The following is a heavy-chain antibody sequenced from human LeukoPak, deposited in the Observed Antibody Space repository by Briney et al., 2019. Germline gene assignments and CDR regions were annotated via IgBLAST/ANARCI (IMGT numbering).Heavy chain of an antibody. D-gene: IGHD5-24*01. J-gene: IGHJ5*02. CDR1: GYTFTGYW. V-gene: IGHV1-46*01. CDR2: ISPSGGST. Sequence: GASVKLSCKAFGYTFTGYWMHWVRQATGQGREWRGVISPSGGSTIYAQKFKGRVTLTRDMSTSTDYLELSSLRSEDTAVYYCAIDNSVRDEAWWFNPWGQGTLVTVSS. CDR3: AIDNSVRDEAWWFNP.